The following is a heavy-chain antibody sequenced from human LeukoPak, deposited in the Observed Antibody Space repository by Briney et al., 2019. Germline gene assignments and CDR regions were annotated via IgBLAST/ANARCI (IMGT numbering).Heavy chain of an antibody. Sequence: GGSLRLSCAASGFTFSSYWMHWVRQAPGKGLVWVSRISPTGSTTSYADSVKGRFTVSRDNAKNTLYLQVNNLRAEDTAVYYCARGPNSNWSGLDFWGQGTLLTVSS. J-gene: IGHJ4*02. CDR2: ISPTGSTT. CDR3: ARGPNSNWSGLDF. V-gene: IGHV3-74*01. CDR1: GFTFSSYW. D-gene: IGHD6-6*01.